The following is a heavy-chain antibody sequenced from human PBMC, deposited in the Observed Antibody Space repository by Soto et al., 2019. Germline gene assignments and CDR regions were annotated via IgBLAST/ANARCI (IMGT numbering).Heavy chain of an antibody. Sequence: EVLLVESGGGLVKPGGSLRLSCAASGFVFSSYSMNWVRQVPGKGLEWVSSISPSSDDIHYADSVKGRFTISRDNAKNSLYLQMNSWRGEDTAVYYCARPRGYRGYDIIDYWGQGALVTVSS. CDR3: ARPRGYRGYDIIDY. D-gene: IGHD5-12*01. CDR2: ISPSSDDI. V-gene: IGHV3-21*01. CDR1: GFVFSSYS. J-gene: IGHJ4*02.